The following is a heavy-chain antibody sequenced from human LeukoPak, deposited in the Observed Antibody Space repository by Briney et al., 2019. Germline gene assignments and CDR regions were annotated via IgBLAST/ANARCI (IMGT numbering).Heavy chain of an antibody. CDR2: IYYSGST. J-gene: IGHJ4*02. CDR3: AREMGGYGY. V-gene: IGHV4-59*01. CDR1: GGSISSYY. Sequence: SETLSLTCTVSGGSISSYYWSWIRQPPGKGLEWIGYIYYSGSTNYNPSLKSRVTISVDTSKNQFSLKLSSVTAADTAAYYCAREMGGYGYWGQGTLVTVSS. D-gene: IGHD5-12*01.